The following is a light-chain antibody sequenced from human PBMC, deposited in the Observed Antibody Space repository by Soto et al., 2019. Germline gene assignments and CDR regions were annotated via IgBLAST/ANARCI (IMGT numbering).Light chain of an antibody. CDR2: AAS. Sequence: DIQMSQSPSTLSASVGDRVTITCRASQGIRTDLGWYQQRPGKAPKRLIYAASSLQSGVPSRFSGSGSGTEFTLTISSLQPEDFATYYCLQHNSYPLTFGGGTKVDIK. CDR1: QGIRTD. V-gene: IGKV1-17*01. CDR3: LQHNSYPLT. J-gene: IGKJ4*01.